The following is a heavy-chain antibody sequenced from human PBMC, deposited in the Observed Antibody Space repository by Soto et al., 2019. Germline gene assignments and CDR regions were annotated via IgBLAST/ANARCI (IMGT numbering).Heavy chain of an antibody. D-gene: IGHD6-6*01. CDR2: IVVGSGNT. J-gene: IGHJ3*02. CDR3: AADYGYSSSSGTFDI. V-gene: IGHV1-58*01. Sequence: ASVKVSCKASGFTFTSSAVQWLRQARGQRLEWIGWIVVGSGNTNYAQKFQERVTITRDMSTSTAYMELSSLRSEDTAVYYCAADYGYSSSSGTFDIWGQGTMVTVSS. CDR1: GFTFTSSA.